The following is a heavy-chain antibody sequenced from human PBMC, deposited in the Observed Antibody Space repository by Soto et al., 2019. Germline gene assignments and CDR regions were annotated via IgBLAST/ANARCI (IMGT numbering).Heavy chain of an antibody. CDR1: GDSITRSNFY. CDR3: ARHKTTMLTVVSAFDP. V-gene: IGHV4-39*02. D-gene: IGHD3-22*01. Sequence: PSETLSLTCTVSGDSITRSNFYWGWVRQPPGKGLEWLGSIFYSGSTFYNPALKSRVTFSVDTSKNHFSLKLSSVTAADTAVYYCARHKTTMLTVVSAFDPWGQGTRVTVSS. J-gene: IGHJ5*02. CDR2: IFYSGST.